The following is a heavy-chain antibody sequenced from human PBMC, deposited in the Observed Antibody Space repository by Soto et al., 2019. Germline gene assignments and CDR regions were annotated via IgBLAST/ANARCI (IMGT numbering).Heavy chain of an antibody. D-gene: IGHD1-26*01. Sequence: ESGGGLVQPGGSLRLSCAASGFTFSDHYMDWVRQAPGKGLEWVGRTRNKANSYTTEYAASVKGRFTISRDDSKNSLYLQMNSLKTEDTAVYYCARPGIVGANLYYFDYWGQGTLVTVSS. CDR3: ARPGIVGANLYYFDY. CDR1: GFTFSDHY. J-gene: IGHJ4*02. CDR2: TRNKANSYTT. V-gene: IGHV3-72*01.